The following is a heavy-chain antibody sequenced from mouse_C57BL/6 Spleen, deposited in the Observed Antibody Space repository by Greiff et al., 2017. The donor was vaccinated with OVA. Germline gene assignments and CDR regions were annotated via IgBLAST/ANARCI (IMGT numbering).Heavy chain of an antibody. Sequence: QVQLQQPGAELVKPGASVKLSCKASGYTFTSYWMQWVKQRPGQGLEWIGEIDPSDSYTNYNQKFKGKATLTVDTSSSTAYMQLSSLTSEDSAVYDCARDGLHPTGRGLFAYWGQGTLVTVSA. CDR3: ARDGLHPTGRGLFAY. CDR1: GYTFTSYW. D-gene: IGHD4-1*02. CDR2: IDPSDSYT. J-gene: IGHJ3*01. V-gene: IGHV1-50*01.